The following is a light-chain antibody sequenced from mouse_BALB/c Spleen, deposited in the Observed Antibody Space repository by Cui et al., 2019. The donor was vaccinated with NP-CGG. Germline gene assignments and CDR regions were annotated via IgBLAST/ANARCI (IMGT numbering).Light chain of an antibody. J-gene: IGLJ1*01. CDR1: TGAVTTSNY. CDR3: ALWYSNHWV. CDR2: GTN. Sequence: VTEEPALTTSPGETVTLTCRSSTGAVTTSNYANWVQEKPDHLFTGLIGGTNNRAPGVPARFSGSLIGDKAALTITGAQTEDEAIYFCALWYSNHWVFGGGAKLTVL. V-gene: IGLV1*01.